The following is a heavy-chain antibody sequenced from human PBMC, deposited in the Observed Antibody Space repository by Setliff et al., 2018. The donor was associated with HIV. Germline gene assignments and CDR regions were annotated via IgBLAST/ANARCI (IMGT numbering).Heavy chain of an antibody. CDR3: ARGRMATVLIKNWIDP. CDR1: GGSLSGYY. V-gene: IGHV4-34*01. D-gene: IGHD4-4*01. CDR2: INHSGST. Sequence: VYGGSLSGYYWTWIRQPPGKGLEWIGEINHSGSTNYNPSLKSRVTISIDTSKNQFSLKLSSVTAADTAMYYCARGRMATVLIKNWIDPWGQGSLVTVSS. J-gene: IGHJ5*02.